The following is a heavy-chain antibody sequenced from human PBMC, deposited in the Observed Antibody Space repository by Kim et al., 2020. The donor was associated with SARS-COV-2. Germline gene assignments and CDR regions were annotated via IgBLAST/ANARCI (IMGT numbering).Heavy chain of an antibody. CDR3: ARPLYYYDSSGYAFDI. J-gene: IGHJ3*02. Sequence: ASVKVSCKASGYTFTSYYMHWVRQAPGQGLEWMGIINPSGGSTSYAQKFQGRVTMTRDTSTSTVYMELSSLRSEDTAVYYCARPLYYYDSSGYAFDIWGQGTMVTVSS. D-gene: IGHD3-22*01. CDR2: INPSGGST. V-gene: IGHV1-46*01. CDR1: GYTFTSYY.